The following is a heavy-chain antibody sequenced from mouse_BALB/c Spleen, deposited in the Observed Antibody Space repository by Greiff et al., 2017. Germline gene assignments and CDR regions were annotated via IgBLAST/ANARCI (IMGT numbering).Heavy chain of an antibody. V-gene: IGHV1-4*02. CDR1: GYTFTSYT. J-gene: IGHJ4*01. Sequence: QVQLQQSAAELARPGASVKMSCKASGYTFTSYTMHWVKQRPGQGLEWIGYINPSSGYTEYNQKFKDKTTLTADKSSSTAYMQLSSLTSEDSAVYYCASSDYYAMDYWGQGTSVTVSS. CDR3: ASSDYYAMDY. CDR2: INPSSGYT.